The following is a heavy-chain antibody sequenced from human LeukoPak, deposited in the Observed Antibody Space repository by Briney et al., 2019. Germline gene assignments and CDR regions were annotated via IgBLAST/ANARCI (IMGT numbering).Heavy chain of an antibody. CDR2: ISGSGGST. D-gene: IGHD5-18*01. J-gene: IGHJ4*02. CDR1: GFTFSSYA. Sequence: SGGSLRLSCAASGFTFSSYAMSWVRQAPGKGLEWVSAISGSGGSTYYADSVKGGFTISRDNSKNTLYLQMNSLRAEDTAVYYCAKDSPRGYSYGLNWGQGTLVTVSS. V-gene: IGHV3-23*01. CDR3: AKDSPRGYSYGLN.